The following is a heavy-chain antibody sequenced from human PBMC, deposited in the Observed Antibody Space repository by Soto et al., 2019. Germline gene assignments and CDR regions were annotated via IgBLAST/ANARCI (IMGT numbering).Heavy chain of an antibody. CDR3: ARARYYDSSGYYSAFDY. Sequence: QVQLVESGGGVVQPGRSLRLSCAASGFTFSTYGIHWVRQAPGKGLEWVSVIWYDGSYKFYADCVKGRFTISRDNSKNTLFLQMNSLRAEDTAVYYCARARYYDSSGYYSAFDYWGQGTLVTVSS. CDR2: IWYDGSYK. V-gene: IGHV3-33*01. CDR1: GFTFSTYG. D-gene: IGHD3-22*01. J-gene: IGHJ4*02.